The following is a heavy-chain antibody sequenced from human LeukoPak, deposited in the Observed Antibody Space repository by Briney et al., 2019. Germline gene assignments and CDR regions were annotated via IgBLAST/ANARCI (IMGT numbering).Heavy chain of an antibody. V-gene: IGHV4-61*01. CDR1: GGSVSSGTYG. J-gene: IGHJ4*02. D-gene: IGHD3-9*01. CDR3: ARVSIYDILTGYYLGGATFDY. CDR2: ISDSRST. Sequence: PSETLSLTCTVSGGSVSSGTYGWTWIRQPPGKGLEWIGYISDSRSTNYNPSLKSRVTISVDTSKNQFSLKLSSVTAADTAVYYCARVSIYDILTGYYLGGATFDYWGQGTLVTVSS.